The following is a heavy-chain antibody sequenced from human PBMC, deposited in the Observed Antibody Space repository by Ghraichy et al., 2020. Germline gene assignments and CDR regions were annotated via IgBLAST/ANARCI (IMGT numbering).Heavy chain of an antibody. J-gene: IGHJ4*02. Sequence: GGSLRLSCEVSGFTFSSYAMSWVRQAPGKGLEWVSTISASSDTTHYADSVKGRFTLSRDNSKNALYLVMNSLRAEDTAVYFCAKGPRRFPHHSVAVAGTPFDHWGQGTLVTVSS. CDR3: AKGPRRFPHHSVAVAGTPFDH. CDR2: ISASSDTT. CDR1: GFTFSSYA. D-gene: IGHD6-19*01. V-gene: IGHV3-23*01.